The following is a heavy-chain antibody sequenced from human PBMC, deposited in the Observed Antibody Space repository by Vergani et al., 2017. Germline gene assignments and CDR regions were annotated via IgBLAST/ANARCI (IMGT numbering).Heavy chain of an antibody. CDR3: AREYSSTSGRAFDF. J-gene: IGHJ3*01. D-gene: IGHD2-2*01. V-gene: IGHV3-21*01. CDR2: ISSSSSYI. CDR1: GFTFSSYS. Sequence: VQLVESGGGVVQPGGSLRLSCAASGFTFSSYSMNWVRQAPGKGLEWVSSISSSSSYIHYSDSLKGRFTISRDNAKSSLYLQMNSLRAEDTGVYYCAREYSSTSGRAFDFWGQGTKVTVTS.